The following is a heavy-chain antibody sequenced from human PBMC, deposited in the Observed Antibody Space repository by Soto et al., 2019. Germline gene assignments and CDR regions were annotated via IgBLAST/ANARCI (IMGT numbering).Heavy chain of an antibody. CDR3: ARLGITMRYYDILTGYYNPYYFDY. D-gene: IGHD3-9*01. Sequence: SETLSLTCTVSGGSISSSSYYWGWIRQPPGKGLEWIGSIYYSGSTYYNPSLKSRVTISVDTSKNQFSLKLSSVTAADTAVYYCARLGITMRYYDILTGYYNPYYFDYWGRGTLVAVSS. V-gene: IGHV4-39*01. CDR1: GGSISSSSYY. J-gene: IGHJ4*02. CDR2: IYYSGST.